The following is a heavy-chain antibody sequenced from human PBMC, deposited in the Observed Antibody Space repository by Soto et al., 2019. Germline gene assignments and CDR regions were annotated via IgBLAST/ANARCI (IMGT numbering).Heavy chain of an antibody. CDR1: GFTFSSYA. Sequence: GGSLRLSCAASGFTFSSYAMSWVRQAPGKGLEWVSAISGSGGSTYYADSVKGRFAISRDNSKNTLYLQMNSLRAEDTAVYYCARPLLGYCSSTSCLSYGMDVWGQGTTVTVSS. J-gene: IGHJ6*02. D-gene: IGHD2-2*01. V-gene: IGHV3-23*01. CDR2: ISGSGGST. CDR3: ARPLLGYCSSTSCLSYGMDV.